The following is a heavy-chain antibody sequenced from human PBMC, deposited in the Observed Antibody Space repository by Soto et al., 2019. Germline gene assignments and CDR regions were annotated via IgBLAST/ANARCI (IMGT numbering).Heavy chain of an antibody. J-gene: IGHJ4*02. D-gene: IGHD3-3*01. V-gene: IGHV3-30*18. CDR2: VSFDGSHK. Sequence: QVQLVQSGGGVGQPGGSLRLSCAASGFTFRSYAIHWVRQAPGKGLEWVADVSFDGSHKTYAVPVRGRFTLSRDNSKKTVYLQLKSLRAEDTAVYYCAKLGDAVSGFFHFWGQGTQVAVSS. CDR3: AKLGDAVSGFFHF. CDR1: GFTFRSYA.